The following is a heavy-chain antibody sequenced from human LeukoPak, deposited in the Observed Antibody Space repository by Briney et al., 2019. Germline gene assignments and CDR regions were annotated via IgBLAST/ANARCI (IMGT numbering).Heavy chain of an antibody. CDR1: GGSISSGGYY. Sequence: SETLSLTCTVSGGSISSGGYYWRWIRQHPGEGLEWIGYIYYSGSTYYNPSLKSRVTISVDTSKNQFSLKLSSVTAADTAVYYCARDHYYYGMDVWGQGTTVTVSS. J-gene: IGHJ6*02. CDR3: ARDHYYYGMDV. CDR2: IYYSGST. V-gene: IGHV4-31*03.